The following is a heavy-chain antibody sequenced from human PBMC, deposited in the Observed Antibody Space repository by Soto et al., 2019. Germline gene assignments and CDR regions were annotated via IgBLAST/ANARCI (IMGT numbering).Heavy chain of an antibody. CDR3: AREHSSGTHYYDYYGMAF. CDR2: VWYGGSKK. CDR1: GFTFSSYG. V-gene: IGHV3-33*01. J-gene: IGHJ6*02. D-gene: IGHD6-25*01. Sequence: QVQLVASGGGVVQPGRSLRLSCAASGFTFSSYGMHWVRQAPGTGLEWVAVVWYGGSKKYYADSVKGRFTISRDNSKHTLDLQMSSLSAEDTAVYYCAREHSSGTHYYDYYGMAFWGQGTTVTFSS.